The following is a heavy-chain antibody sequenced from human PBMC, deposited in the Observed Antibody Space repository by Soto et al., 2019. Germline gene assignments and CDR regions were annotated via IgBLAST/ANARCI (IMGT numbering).Heavy chain of an antibody. CDR3: ARSPGRDGYNHFDY. V-gene: IGHV3-21*06. Sequence: PGGSLRLSCAASGFTFNIYSMNWVRQAPGKGLEWVSSISSSSSYIYYADSVKGRFTISRDNAKNSLYLQMNSLRAEDTAVYFCARSPGRDGYNHFDYWGQGALVTVSS. D-gene: IGHD5-12*01. J-gene: IGHJ4*02. CDR1: GFTFNIYS. CDR2: ISSSSSYI.